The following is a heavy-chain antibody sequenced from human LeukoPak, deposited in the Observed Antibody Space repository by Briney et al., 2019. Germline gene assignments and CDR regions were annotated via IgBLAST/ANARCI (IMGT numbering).Heavy chain of an antibody. V-gene: IGHV3-30*18. CDR1: GFTFSSYG. CDR3: AKSVAGNLNWFDP. J-gene: IGHJ5*02. D-gene: IGHD6-19*01. CDR2: ISYDGGNK. Sequence: GGSLRLSCAASGFTFSSYGMHWVRQAPGKGLEWGAVISYDGGNKYYADSVKGRFTISRDNSKNSLYLQMNSLRAEDTAVYYCAKSVAGNLNWFDPWGQGTLVTVSS.